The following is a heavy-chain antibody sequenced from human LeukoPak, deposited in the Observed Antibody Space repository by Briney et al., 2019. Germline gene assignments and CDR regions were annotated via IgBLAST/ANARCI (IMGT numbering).Heavy chain of an antibody. CDR3: ATGPDGDYGY. CDR1: GYTFTGYF. Sequence: AASVKVSCKASGYTFTGYFMHWVRQAPGQGLEWMGWINPNSGGTNYAQKFQGGVTMTRDTSFSTAYMELSRLRSDDTAVCYCATGPDGDYGYWGQGTLVTVSS. CDR2: INPNSGGT. J-gene: IGHJ4*02. V-gene: IGHV1-2*02. D-gene: IGHD4-17*01.